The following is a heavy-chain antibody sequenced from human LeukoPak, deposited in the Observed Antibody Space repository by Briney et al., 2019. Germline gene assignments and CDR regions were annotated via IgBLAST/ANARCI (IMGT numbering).Heavy chain of an antibody. D-gene: IGHD4-23*01. CDR1: GGSISSSNW. V-gene: IGHV4-4*02. Sequence: PSGTLSLTCAVSGGSISSSNWWSWVRQPPGKGLEWIGEVHHSGSTNYNPSLKSRVTTSLDKSKNQFSLKVSSVTAADTAVYYCARVSMTTVVINDAFDIWGQGTMVTVSS. J-gene: IGHJ3*02. CDR2: VHHSGST. CDR3: ARVSMTTVVINDAFDI.